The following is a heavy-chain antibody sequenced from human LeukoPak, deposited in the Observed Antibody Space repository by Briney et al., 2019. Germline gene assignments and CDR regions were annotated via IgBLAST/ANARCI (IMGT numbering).Heavy chain of an antibody. J-gene: IGHJ4*02. CDR2: IIPIFGIP. CDR3: AREGSGWSFDY. Sequence: SVKVSCKVSGYTLTELSMHWVRQAPGHGLEWMGKIIPIFGIPDYAQRFRGRVTITADKSPTTAYMELSSLRSEDTAVYYCAREGSGWSFDYWGQGTLVTVSS. D-gene: IGHD6-19*01. V-gene: IGHV1-69*04. CDR1: GYTLTELS.